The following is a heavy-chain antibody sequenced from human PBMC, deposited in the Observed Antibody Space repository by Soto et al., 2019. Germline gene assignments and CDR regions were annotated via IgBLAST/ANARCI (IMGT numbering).Heavy chain of an antibody. CDR1: GFTFSSST. J-gene: IGHJ6*02. V-gene: IGHV3-23*01. CDR3: AKETYYYYGMDV. Sequence: GGSLRLSCAASGFTFSSSTMNWVRQAPGKGLEWVSAIIDSGGYTYYADSVKGRFTISRDNSKNTLYLQMNSLRAEDTALYYCAKETYYYYGMDVWGQGTTVTVS. CDR2: IIDSGGYT.